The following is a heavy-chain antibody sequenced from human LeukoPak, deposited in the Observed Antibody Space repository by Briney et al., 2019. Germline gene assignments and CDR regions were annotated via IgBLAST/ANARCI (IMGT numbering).Heavy chain of an antibody. Sequence: SETLSLTCSVSGGSISGGGYCWTWIRQHPGKGLEWIGYIYYSGSTYYKPSLKSRVTISVDTSKNQFSLKLTSVTAADTAVYYCARDVRHRDGYTLGSLDNWGQGTLVTVSS. V-gene: IGHV4-31*03. D-gene: IGHD5-24*01. CDR1: GGSISGGGYC. CDR3: ARDVRHRDGYTLGSLDN. J-gene: IGHJ4*02. CDR2: IYYSGST.